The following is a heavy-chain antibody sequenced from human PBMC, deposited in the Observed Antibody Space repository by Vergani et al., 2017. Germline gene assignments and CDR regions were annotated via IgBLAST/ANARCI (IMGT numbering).Heavy chain of an antibody. CDR2: IYYSGST. D-gene: IGHD6-19*01. V-gene: IGHV4-39*01. CDR3: ARHIAVAGSLDY. CDR1: GGSISSSSYY. J-gene: IGHJ4*02. Sequence: QLQLQESGPGLVKPSETLSLTCTVSGGSISSSSYYWGWIRQPPGKGLEWIGSIYYSGSTYYNPSLKSRVTISVDTTKNQFSLKLSSVTAADTAVYYCARHIAVAGSLDYWGQGTLVTVSS.